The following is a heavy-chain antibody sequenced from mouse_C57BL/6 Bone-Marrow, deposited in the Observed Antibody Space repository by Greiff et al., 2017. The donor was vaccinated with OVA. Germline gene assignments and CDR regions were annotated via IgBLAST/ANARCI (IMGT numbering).Heavy chain of an antibody. Sequence: QVQLQQSGAELVRPGSSVKLSCKASGYTFTSYWMHWVKQRPIQGLEWIGNIDPSDSETHYNQKFKDKATLTVDKSSSTAYMQLSSLTSEDSAVYYCARTTTVVEDLVYFDVWGTGTTVTVSS. CDR2: IDPSDSET. CDR1: GYTFTSYW. CDR3: ARTTTVVEDLVYFDV. D-gene: IGHD1-1*01. J-gene: IGHJ1*03. V-gene: IGHV1-52*01.